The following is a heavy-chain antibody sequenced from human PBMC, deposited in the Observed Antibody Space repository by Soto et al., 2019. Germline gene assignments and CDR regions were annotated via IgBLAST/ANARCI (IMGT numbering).Heavy chain of an antibody. V-gene: IGHV1-46*01. CDR2: INPSGGST. CDR3: ARDLGIAVAGTSFDY. CDR1: GYTFTSYD. D-gene: IGHD6-19*01. J-gene: IGHJ4*02. Sequence: QVQLVQSGAEVKKPGASVKVSCKASGYTFTSYDMHWVRQAPGQGLEWMGIINPSGGSTSYAQKFQGRVTMTRDTSTSTVYMELSSLRSEDTAVYYCARDLGIAVAGTSFDYWGQGTLVTVSS.